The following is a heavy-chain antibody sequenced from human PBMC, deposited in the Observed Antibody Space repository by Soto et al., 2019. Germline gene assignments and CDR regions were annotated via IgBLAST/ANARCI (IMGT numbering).Heavy chain of an antibody. J-gene: IGHJ5*02. CDR3: ARGLYSSSWYSSHNWFDP. Sequence: QLQLQESGPGLVKPSETLSLTCTVSGGSISSSSYYWGWIRQPPGKGLEWIGNIYSSGSTYYNPSLKSRVTISVDTSKNPFSLTLSSVTAADTAVYYCARGLYSSSWYSSHNWFDPWGQGTLVTVSS. V-gene: IGHV4-39*01. CDR2: IYSSGST. CDR1: GGSISSSSYY. D-gene: IGHD6-13*01.